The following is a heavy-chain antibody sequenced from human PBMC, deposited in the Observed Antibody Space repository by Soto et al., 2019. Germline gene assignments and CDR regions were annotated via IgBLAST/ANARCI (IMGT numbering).Heavy chain of an antibody. V-gene: IGHV3-21*01. Sequence: PGGSLRLSCTVSGFAFNNYGINWVRQAPGKGLEWVSSISKSDYTYYSDSVKGRFAISRDNAKGSVSLQMNTLRVEDTAVYYCAREDSIIIPAVSDFWGQGTLVTVSS. CDR3: AREDSIIIPAVSDF. CDR1: GFAFNNYG. D-gene: IGHD2-2*01. J-gene: IGHJ4*02. CDR2: ISKSDYT.